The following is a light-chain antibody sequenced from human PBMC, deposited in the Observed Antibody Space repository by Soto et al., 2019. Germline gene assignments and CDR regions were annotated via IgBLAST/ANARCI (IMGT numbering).Light chain of an antibody. CDR1: QGIRND. CDR2: AAS. V-gene: IGKV1-6*01. Sequence: AIQMTQSPSSLSASVGDRVTITCRASQGIRNDLGWYQQKSGKAPKLLIYAASNLQREVPSRFTGRGSGTDFTLTTSSLQPEDVATYFCLQDYNYPRTFGQGTRVEI. CDR3: LQDYNYPRT. J-gene: IGKJ1*01.